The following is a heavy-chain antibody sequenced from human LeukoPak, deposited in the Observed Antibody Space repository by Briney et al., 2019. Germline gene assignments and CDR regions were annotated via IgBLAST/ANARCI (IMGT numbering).Heavy chain of an antibody. D-gene: IGHD3-16*01. CDR2: ISAYNGNT. CDR1: GYTFTSYG. CDR3: ASDHRFRTYYYYGMDV. J-gene: IGHJ6*02. Sequence: ASVKVSCKASGYTFTSYGISWVRQAPGQGLEWMGWISAYNGNTNYAQKLQGRVTMTTDTSTSTAYMELRSLRSDDTAVYYCASDHRFRTYYYYGMDVWGQGTTVTVSS. V-gene: IGHV1-18*01.